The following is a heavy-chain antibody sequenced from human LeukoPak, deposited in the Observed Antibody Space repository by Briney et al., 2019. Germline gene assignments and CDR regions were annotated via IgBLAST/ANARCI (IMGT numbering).Heavy chain of an antibody. CDR1: VGSCSGYY. Sequence: PAEPRSLPCAAHVGSCSGYYWTWIRQTPERGLEGFGEMNPSGSTSYDASLKGRVTISVDTSKKPCSVKLRCLTAADTAIYYCARGRQDVTMLVVVMTAVAYYLDVWGKGTTVTVS. CDR3: ARGRQDVTMLVVVMTAVAYYLDV. V-gene: IGHV4-34*01. CDR2: MNPSGST. J-gene: IGHJ6*03. D-gene: IGHD3-22*01.